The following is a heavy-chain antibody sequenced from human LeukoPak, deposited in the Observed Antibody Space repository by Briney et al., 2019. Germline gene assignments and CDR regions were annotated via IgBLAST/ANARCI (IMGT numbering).Heavy chain of an antibody. CDR1: GYTFTGYY. CDR2: INPNSGGT. J-gene: IGHJ6*02. Sequence: GASVKVSCKASGYTFTGYYMHWVRQAPGQGLEWMGWINPNSGGTNYAQKFQGRVTMTRDTSISTAYTELSRLRSDDTAVYYCAREGKKYSSSWYGDYYYGMDVWGQGTTVTVSS. CDR3: AREGKKYSSSWYGDYYYGMDV. D-gene: IGHD6-13*01. V-gene: IGHV1-2*02.